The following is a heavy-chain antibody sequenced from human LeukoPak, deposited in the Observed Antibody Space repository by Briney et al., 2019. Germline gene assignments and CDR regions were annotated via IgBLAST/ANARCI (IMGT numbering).Heavy chain of an antibody. CDR2: ISGSGGST. J-gene: IGHJ4*02. V-gene: IGHV3-23*01. Sequence: GGSLRLPCAASGFTFSSYGMSWVRQAPGKGLEWVSAISGSGGSTYYADSVKGRFTISRDNSKNTLYLQMNSLRAEDTAVYYCAKPSSYDILTGYRNWGQGTLVTVSS. CDR1: GFTFSSYG. D-gene: IGHD3-9*01. CDR3: AKPSSYDILTGYRN.